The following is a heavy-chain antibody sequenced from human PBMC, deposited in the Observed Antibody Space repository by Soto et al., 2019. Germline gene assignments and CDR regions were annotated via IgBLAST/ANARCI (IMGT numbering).Heavy chain of an antibody. CDR2: IYYSGST. CDR3: ARRDYDFLERRWFDP. Sequence: SETLSLTCTVSGGSISSSSYYWGWIRQPPGKGLEWIGSIYYSGSTYYNPSLKSRVTISVDTSKNQFSLKLSSVTAADTAVYYCARRDYDFLERRWFDPWGQGTLVTVSS. D-gene: IGHD3-3*01. CDR1: GGSISSSSYY. J-gene: IGHJ5*02. V-gene: IGHV4-39*01.